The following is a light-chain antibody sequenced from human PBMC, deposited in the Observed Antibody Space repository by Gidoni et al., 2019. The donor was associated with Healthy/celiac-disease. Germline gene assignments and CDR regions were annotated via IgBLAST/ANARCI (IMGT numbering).Light chain of an antibody. CDR1: NIGSKS. Sequence: SYVLPQPPSVSVAPGQTARIPCGGNNIGSKSVHWYQQKPGQAPVLVVYDDYDRPSGIPERFSGSNSGNTATLTISRVEAGDEADYYCQVWDSSTDLWVFGGGTKLTVL. CDR3: QVWDSSTDLWV. J-gene: IGLJ3*02. V-gene: IGLV3-21*02. CDR2: DDY.